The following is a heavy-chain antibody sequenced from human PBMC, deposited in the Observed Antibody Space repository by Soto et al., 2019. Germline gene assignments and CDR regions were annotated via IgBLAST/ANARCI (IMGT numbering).Heavy chain of an antibody. CDR1: EFTFRSYG. J-gene: IGHJ6*02. D-gene: IGHD2-8*01. V-gene: IGHV3-30*18. CDR3: AKDRRIVVMVYGGMDV. CDR2: ISHDGNNK. Sequence: GGSLRLSCVGSEFTFRSYGMHWVRQAPGKGLEWVALISHDGNNKYYADSVKGRFTISRDNSNNTLHLQMNSLRAEDTAVYYCAKDRRIVVMVYGGMDVWGQGTTVTVSS.